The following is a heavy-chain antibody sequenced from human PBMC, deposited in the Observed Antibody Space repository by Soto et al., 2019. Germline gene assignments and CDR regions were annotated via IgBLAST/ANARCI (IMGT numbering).Heavy chain of an antibody. J-gene: IGHJ4*02. CDR3: AISYSSSMLFDY. V-gene: IGHV4-61*01. CDR1: GDSVTTGSYY. D-gene: IGHD6-6*01. CDR2: IYYTGRT. Sequence: QLQLQESGPGLVKPSATLSLTCTVSGDSVTTGSYYWTWIRQPPGKGLEWIGYIYYTGRTDYSPSLKSLVTMSIDANKNKFSLRLDSVTAADTAMYCCAISYSSSMLFDYWGQGTLVTVSS.